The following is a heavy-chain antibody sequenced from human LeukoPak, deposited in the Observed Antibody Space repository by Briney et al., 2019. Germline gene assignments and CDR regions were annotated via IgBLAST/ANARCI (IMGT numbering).Heavy chain of an antibody. Sequence: GGSLRLSCTASGFTFGDYAMSWVRQAPGKGLEWVGFIRSKAYGGTTEYAASVKGRFTISRDDSKSIAYLQMNSLKTEDTAVYYCTRPRTYYDFWSGLPGMSYWGQGTLVTVSS. V-gene: IGHV3-49*04. CDR2: IRSKAYGGTT. CDR1: GFTFGDYA. J-gene: IGHJ4*02. D-gene: IGHD3-3*01. CDR3: TRPRTYYDFWSGLPGMSY.